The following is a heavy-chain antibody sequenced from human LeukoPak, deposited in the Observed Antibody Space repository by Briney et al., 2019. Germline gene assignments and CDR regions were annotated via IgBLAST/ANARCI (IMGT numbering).Heavy chain of an antibody. J-gene: IGHJ2*01. CDR2: IYYSGST. CDR1: GGSISSGDYY. V-gene: IGHV4-30-4*01. Sequence: SQTLSLTCTVSGGSISSGDYYWSWIRQPPGKGLEWIGYIYYSGSTYYNPSLKSRVTISVDTSKNQLSLKLSSVTAADTAVYYCARELTMIVWYSRYFDLWGRGTLVTVSS. D-gene: IGHD3-22*01. CDR3: ARELTMIVWYSRYFDL.